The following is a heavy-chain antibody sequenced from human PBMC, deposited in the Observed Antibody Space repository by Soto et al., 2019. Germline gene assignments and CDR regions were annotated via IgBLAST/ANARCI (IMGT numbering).Heavy chain of an antibody. J-gene: IGHJ4*02. V-gene: IGHV4-39*02. CDR2: IFYDGST. CDR1: GGPITNSNYY. CDR3: VRLVPAIGAGDF. Sequence: QLQLQESGPGLVKPSETLSLTCTVSGGPITNSNYYWGWIRQPPGKGLEWIGRIFYDGSTYYNPSLQSRVAISVDTSRNLFSLKLTSATAAETAVYYCVRLVPAIGAGDFWGQGIRVTVSS. D-gene: IGHD2-8*02.